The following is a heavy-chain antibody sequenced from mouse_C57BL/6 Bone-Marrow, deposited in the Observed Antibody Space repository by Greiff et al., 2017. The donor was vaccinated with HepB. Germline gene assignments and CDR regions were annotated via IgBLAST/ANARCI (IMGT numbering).Heavy chain of an antibody. CDR1: GYTFTSYW. CDR3: ARWGFYYDYVAY. D-gene: IGHD2-4*01. CDR2: IDPSDSYT. V-gene: IGHV1-69*01. Sequence: QVQLQQPGAELVMPGASVKLSCKASGYTFTSYWMHWVKQRPGQGLEWIGEIDPSDSYTNYNQKFKGKSTLTVYKSSSTAYMQLSSLTSEDSAVYYCARWGFYYDYVAYWGQGTLVTVSA. J-gene: IGHJ3*01.